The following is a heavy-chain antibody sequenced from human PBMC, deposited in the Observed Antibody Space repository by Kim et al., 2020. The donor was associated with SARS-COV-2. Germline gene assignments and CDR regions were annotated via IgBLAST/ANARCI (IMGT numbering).Heavy chain of an antibody. V-gene: IGHV1-3*01. D-gene: IGHD3-22*01. J-gene: IGHJ4*02. CDR2: INAGNGNT. Sequence: ASVKVSCKASGYTFTSYAMHWVRQAPGQRLEWMGWINAGNGNTKYSQKFQGRVTITRDTSASTAYMELSSLRSEDTAVYYCASGYYDSSGYYPYYFDYWGQGTLVTVSS. CDR1: GYTFTSYA. CDR3: ASGYYDSSGYYPYYFDY.